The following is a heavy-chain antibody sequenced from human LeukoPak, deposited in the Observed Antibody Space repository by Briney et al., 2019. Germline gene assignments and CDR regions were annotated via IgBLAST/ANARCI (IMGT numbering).Heavy chain of an antibody. D-gene: IGHD1-26*01. V-gene: IGHV4-59*01. CDR3: ARGSIVGTRFDY. Sequence: PSETLSRTCSVSGGSISNYYWNWIRQPPGKGLEWIGYMSYIGSTNYNPSLKSRVTISADTSKNQFSLKLSSVTAADTAFYYCARGSIVGTRFDYWGQGTLVTVSS. J-gene: IGHJ4*02. CDR2: MSYIGST. CDR1: GGSISNYY.